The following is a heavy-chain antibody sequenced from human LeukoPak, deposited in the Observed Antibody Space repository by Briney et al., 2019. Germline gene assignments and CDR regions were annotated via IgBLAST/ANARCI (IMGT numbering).Heavy chain of an antibody. D-gene: IGHD3-9*01. CDR2: SHYSGTT. CDR1: GGSISSYY. J-gene: IGHJ4*02. CDR3: ATGRSIRYFDY. Sequence: SETLSLTCTVSGGSISSYYWSWIRQPPGQGLEWIGYSHYSGTTNYNPSLKSRVSISIDTSKSQFSLKLTSATAADTAIYYCATGRSIRYFDYWGQGTLLSVSS. V-gene: IGHV4-59*08.